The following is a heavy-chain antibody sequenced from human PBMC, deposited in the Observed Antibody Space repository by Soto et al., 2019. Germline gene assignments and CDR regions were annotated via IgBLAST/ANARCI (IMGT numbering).Heavy chain of an antibody. V-gene: IGHV4-30-2*01. CDR1: GGSISSGGYS. CDR2: IYHSGST. J-gene: IGHJ4*02. Sequence: SETLSLTCAVSGGSISSGGYSWSWIRQPPGKGLEWIGFIYHSGSTSYNPSLKSRVTISLDRSENQFSLKLTSVTAADTAVYYCVRATYFSDSSGYTRCLDYWGQGTLVTVSS. CDR3: VRATYFSDSSGYTRCLDY. D-gene: IGHD3-22*01.